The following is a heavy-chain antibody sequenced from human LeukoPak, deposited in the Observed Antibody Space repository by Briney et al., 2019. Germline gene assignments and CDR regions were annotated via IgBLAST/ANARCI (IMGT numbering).Heavy chain of an antibody. CDR1: GFPFSSYW. Sequence: GGSLRLSCVASGFPFSSYWMTWVRQAPGKGLEWVANIRQDGDTKYYVDSVKGRFTISRDNAMNSLYLQMNSLRAEDTAIYYCARSLPYGTTWYGRSDFWGQGTLVTVSS. CDR2: IRQDGDTK. D-gene: IGHD6-13*01. CDR3: ARSLPYGTTWYGRSDF. V-gene: IGHV3-7*03. J-gene: IGHJ4*02.